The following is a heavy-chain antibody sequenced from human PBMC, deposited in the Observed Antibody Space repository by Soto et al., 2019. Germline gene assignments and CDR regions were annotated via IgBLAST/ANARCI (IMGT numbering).Heavy chain of an antibody. D-gene: IGHD2-15*01. V-gene: IGHV3-23*01. CDR1: GFTFSSYA. CDR2: ISGSGGST. J-gene: IGHJ4*02. Sequence: GGSLRLSCAASGFTFSSYAMSWVRQAPGEGLEWVSAISGSGGSTYYADSVKGRFTISRDNSKNTLYLQMNSLRAEDTAVYYCAKDPDYYCSGGSCYSGYFDYWGQGTLVTVSS. CDR3: AKDPDYYCSGGSCYSGYFDY.